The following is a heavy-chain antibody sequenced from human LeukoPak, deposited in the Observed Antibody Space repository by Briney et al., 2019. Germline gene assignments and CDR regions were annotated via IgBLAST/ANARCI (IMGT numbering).Heavy chain of an antibody. CDR3: ARDNWGTIDY. Sequence: SQTLSLTCTVSGGSISSGSYYWSWIRQPAGKGLEWIVRIYTSGSTNYNPSLKSRVTISVDTSKNQFSLKLSSVTAADTAVYYCARDNWGTIDYWGQGTLVTVSS. CDR1: GGSISSGSYY. CDR2: IYTSGST. V-gene: IGHV4-61*02. D-gene: IGHD7-27*01. J-gene: IGHJ4*02.